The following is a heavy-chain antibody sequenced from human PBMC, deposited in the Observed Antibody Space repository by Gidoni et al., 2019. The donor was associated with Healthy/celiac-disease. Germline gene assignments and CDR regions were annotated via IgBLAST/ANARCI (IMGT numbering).Heavy chain of an antibody. CDR3: TTGGSSSWYVGGFDY. J-gene: IGHJ4*02. CDR1: GFTFSNAW. D-gene: IGHD6-13*01. V-gene: IGHV3-15*01. Sequence: EVQLVESGGGLVKPGGSLRLSCAASGFTFSNAWMSWVRQAPGKGLEWVGRIKSKNDGGTTDYAAPVKGRFTISRDDSKNTLYLQMNSLKTEDTAVYYCTTGGSSSWYVGGFDYWGQGTLVTVSS. CDR2: IKSKNDGGTT.